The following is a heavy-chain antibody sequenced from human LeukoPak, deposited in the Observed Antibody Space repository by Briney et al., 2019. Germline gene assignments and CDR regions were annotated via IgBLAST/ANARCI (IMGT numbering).Heavy chain of an antibody. CDR3: ARGPSSSGPDY. J-gene: IGHJ4*02. V-gene: IGHV3-23*01. CDR2: ISASGAGT. CDR1: GFTFSTFA. D-gene: IGHD3-22*01. Sequence: PGGPLRLSCAASGFTFSTFAMTWVRQAPGKGLEWVSAISASGAGTYYADSVKGRFTISRDNSKNTLNLQMNSLRADDTAVYYCARGPSSSGPDYWGQGTLVTVSS.